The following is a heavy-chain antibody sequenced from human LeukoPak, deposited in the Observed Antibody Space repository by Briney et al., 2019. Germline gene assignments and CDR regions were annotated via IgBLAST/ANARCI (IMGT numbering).Heavy chain of an antibody. J-gene: IGHJ6*02. Sequence: GASVKVSCKASGYTFTSYGISWVRQAPGQGLEWMGWISAYNGNTNYAQKLQGRVTMTTDTSTSTAYMELSSLRSEDTAVYYCARDTIFGDTNYYYYYGMDVWGQGTTVTVSS. D-gene: IGHD3-3*01. CDR2: ISAYNGNT. CDR3: ARDTIFGDTNYYYYYGMDV. V-gene: IGHV1-18*01. CDR1: GYTFTSYG.